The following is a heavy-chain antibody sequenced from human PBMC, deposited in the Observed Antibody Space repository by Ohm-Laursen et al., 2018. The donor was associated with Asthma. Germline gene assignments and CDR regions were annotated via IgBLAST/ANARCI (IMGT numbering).Heavy chain of an antibody. CDR3: AKGADIVATIYYFDY. Sequence: SLRLSCTASGFTFSSYGMHWVRQAPGKGLEWVAVISYDGSNKYYADSVKGRFTISRDNSKNTLYLQMNSLRAEDTAVYYRAKGADIVATIYYFDYWGQGTLVTVSS. CDR1: GFTFSSYG. D-gene: IGHD5-12*01. V-gene: IGHV3-30*18. J-gene: IGHJ4*02. CDR2: ISYDGSNK.